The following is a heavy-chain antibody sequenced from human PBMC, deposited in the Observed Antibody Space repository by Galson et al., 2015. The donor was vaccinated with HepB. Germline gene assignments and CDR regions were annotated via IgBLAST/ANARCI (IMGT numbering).Heavy chain of an antibody. CDR3: ARGTKMLVRKGIDK. CDR1: GFTFSSYS. J-gene: IGHJ4*02. V-gene: IGHV3-21*01. Sequence: SLRLSCAASGFTFSSYSMNWIRQAPGKGLEWVASISSTSSYIYHVDSVKGRFTISRDNAKNSLYLQMHSLRAEDTAVYYCARGTKMLVRKGIDKWGQGTLVSVSA. CDR2: ISSTSSYI. D-gene: IGHD2-8*01.